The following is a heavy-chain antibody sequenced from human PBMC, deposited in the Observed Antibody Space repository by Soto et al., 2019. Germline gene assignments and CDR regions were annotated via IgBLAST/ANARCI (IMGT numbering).Heavy chain of an antibody. CDR1: GGSISSDGYS. CDR2: IYHSGST. J-gene: IGHJ4*02. V-gene: IGHV4-30-2*01. D-gene: IGHD6-13*01. CDR3: ASSHAGAHITAAVH. Sequence: SETLSLTCAVSGGSISSDGYSWSWIRQPPGKGLEWIGYIYHSGSTYYNPSLKSRVTISVDRSRNQFSLKLSSVTAADTAVYYCASSHAGAHITAAVHWGQGTLVTVS.